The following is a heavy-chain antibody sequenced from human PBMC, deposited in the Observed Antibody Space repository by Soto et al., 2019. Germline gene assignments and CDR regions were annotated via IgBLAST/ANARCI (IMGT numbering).Heavy chain of an antibody. CDR3: AKEPVGPDWYFDL. CDR2: ISGSGIST. J-gene: IGHJ2*01. Sequence: DVQLLESGGGLVQPGGSLRLSCAASGFTFRSYAMSWVRQAPGKGLEWVSGISGSGISTHYADSVKGRFTVSRDNSKNTLYLQMTTLRAADTAVYNCAKEPVGPDWYFDLWGRGTLVTVSS. CDR1: GFTFRSYA. V-gene: IGHV3-23*01.